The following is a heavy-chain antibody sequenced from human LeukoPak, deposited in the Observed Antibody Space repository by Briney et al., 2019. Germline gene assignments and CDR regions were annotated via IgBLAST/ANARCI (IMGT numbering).Heavy chain of an antibody. V-gene: IGHV1-2*02. D-gene: IGHD3-22*01. CDR2: INPNSGGT. J-gene: IGHJ4*02. Sequence: ASVKVSFKASGYTFTSYYMHWVRQAPGQGLEWMGWINPNSGGTNYAQKFQGRVTMTRDTSISTAYMELSRLRSDDTAVYYCARGGQYVLHYDSSGYPPRGHWGQGTLVTVSS. CDR3: ARGGQYVLHYDSSGYPPRGH. CDR1: GYTFTSYY.